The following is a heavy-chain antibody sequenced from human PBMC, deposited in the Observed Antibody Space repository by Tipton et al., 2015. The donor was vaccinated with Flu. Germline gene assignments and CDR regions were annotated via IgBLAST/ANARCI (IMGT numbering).Heavy chain of an antibody. Sequence: TLSLTCTVSGGSFSSYYWSWIRQPPGKRPEWIGHIYYSGSTNYNPALQSRVTISVDTSKNQFSLRLNSVTATDTAMYYCARDYCSGGICYPDYWGQGTLVTVSS. V-gene: IGHV4-59*12. CDR1: GGSFSSYY. CDR3: ARDYCSGGICYPDY. D-gene: IGHD2-15*01. J-gene: IGHJ4*02. CDR2: IYYSGST.